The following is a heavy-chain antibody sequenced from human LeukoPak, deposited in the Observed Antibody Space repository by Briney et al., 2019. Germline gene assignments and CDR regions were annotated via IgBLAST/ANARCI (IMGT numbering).Heavy chain of an antibody. CDR1: GGSISSYC. J-gene: IGHJ3*02. Sequence: SETLSLTCTVSGGSISSYCWSWIRQPPGKGLEWIGYIYYSGSTNYNPSLKSRVTISVDTSKNQFSLKLSSLTAADTAVYYCARARDGAFDIWGQGTMVTVSS. CDR3: ARARDGAFDI. CDR2: IYYSGST. D-gene: IGHD5-24*01. V-gene: IGHV4-59*01.